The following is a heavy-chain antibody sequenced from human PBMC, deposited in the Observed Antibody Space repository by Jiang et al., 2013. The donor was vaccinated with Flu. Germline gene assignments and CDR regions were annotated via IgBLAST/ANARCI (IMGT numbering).Heavy chain of an antibody. V-gene: IGHV1-58*02. D-gene: IGHD5-24*01. CDR2: IVVGSGNT. J-gene: IGHJ3*02. CDR3: AADPRWLQLDSYAFDI. CDR1: GFTFTSSA. Sequence: GAEVKKPGTSVKVSCKASGFTFTSSAMQWVRQARGQRLEWIGWIVVGSGNTNYAQKFQERVTITRDMSTSTAYMELSSLRSEDTAVYYCAADPRWLQLDSYAFDIWGQGTMVTVSS.